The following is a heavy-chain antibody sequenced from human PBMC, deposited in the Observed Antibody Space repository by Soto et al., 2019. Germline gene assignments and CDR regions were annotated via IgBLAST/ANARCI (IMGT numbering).Heavy chain of an antibody. J-gene: IGHJ5*02. CDR1: GGPVNGYY. CDR3: ATRITVFGLLIPPFDP. V-gene: IGHV4-34*01. CDR2: INHTGGT. D-gene: IGHD3-3*01. Sequence: KPSETLSLTCAVYGGPVNGYYWNWIRPPPGKGLEWIGEINHTGGTNYNPSLKSRVTMSVAPSKNQFSLRLSSVTAAETAIYYCATRITVFGLLIPPFDPWGQGTQVTV.